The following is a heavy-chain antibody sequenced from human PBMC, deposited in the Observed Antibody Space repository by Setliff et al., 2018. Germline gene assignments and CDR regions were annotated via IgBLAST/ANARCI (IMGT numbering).Heavy chain of an antibody. J-gene: IGHJ4*02. CDR3: FGAGTCSH. Sequence: PGGSLRLSCTASGFSFSNCWVSWVRQAPGKGLEWLASINPHASEKYYVDSVKGRFTISRDNAKNSLSLQMNSLRTEDTAVYYCFGAGTCSHWGQGTLVTVSS. CDR1: GFSFSNCW. V-gene: IGHV3-7*01. D-gene: IGHD3-10*01. CDR2: INPHASEK.